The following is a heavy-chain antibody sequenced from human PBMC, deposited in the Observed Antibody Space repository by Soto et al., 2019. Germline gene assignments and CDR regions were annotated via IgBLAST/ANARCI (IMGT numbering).Heavy chain of an antibody. Sequence: QVHLQESGPGLVKPSGTLSLTCGVSGGSISSINWWSWVRQTPGKGLEWIGEIYYSGSTNYNPSLTSRVTMSIDKSKTQLFLNLTSVTAADTALYYCASSSGVSATNWFDAWGQGTLVTVSS. CDR1: GGSISSINW. D-gene: IGHD3-10*01. CDR3: ASSSGVSATNWFDA. V-gene: IGHV4-4*02. CDR2: IYYSGST. J-gene: IGHJ5*02.